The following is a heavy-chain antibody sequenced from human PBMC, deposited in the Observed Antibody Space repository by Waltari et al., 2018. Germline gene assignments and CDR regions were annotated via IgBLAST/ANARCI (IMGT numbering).Heavy chain of an antibody. CDR2: LSPHIGNT. J-gene: IGHJ4*02. Sequence: QVQLVQSGAELKKPGASVKVSCEASGYTFTTYSVTWVRQAPGQGLEWMGWLSPHIGNTRYAEKFRGRVTMTADTSSSTVYMELTSLIYDDTAIYYCARDRTPLDYWGQGTLVTVSS. V-gene: IGHV1-18*01. CDR3: ARDRTPLDY. CDR1: GYTFTTYS.